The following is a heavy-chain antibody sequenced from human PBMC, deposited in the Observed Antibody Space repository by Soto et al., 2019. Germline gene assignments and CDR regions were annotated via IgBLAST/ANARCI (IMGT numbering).Heavy chain of an antibody. CDR3: ARDWSAEVLPDY. V-gene: IGHV1-18*01. CDR1: GYTFTTYG. D-gene: IGHD3-10*01. J-gene: IGHJ4*02. Sequence: QVQLVQSGVEVKKPGASVKVSCKASGYTFTTYGISWLRQAPGQGPEWMGWISTYNGNTQLAQKFQGRVTMTSDTSTNTAYMELRSLPSDDTAVYDCARDWSAEVLPDYWGQGTLVTVSS. CDR2: ISTYNGNT.